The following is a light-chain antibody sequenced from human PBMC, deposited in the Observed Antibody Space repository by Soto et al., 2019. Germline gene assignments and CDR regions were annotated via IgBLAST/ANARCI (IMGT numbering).Light chain of an antibody. J-gene: IGLJ1*01. CDR1: SSDVGGYNF. CDR2: EVT. CDR3: SSYAGSNNV. V-gene: IGLV2-8*01. Sequence: QSALTQPPSASGSRGQSVTISCTGTSSDVGGYNFVSWYQQYPGKAPKLMIYEVTKRPSGVPDRFSGSKSGNTASLTVSGLQAEDEADYYCSSYAGSNNVFGTGTKVTVL.